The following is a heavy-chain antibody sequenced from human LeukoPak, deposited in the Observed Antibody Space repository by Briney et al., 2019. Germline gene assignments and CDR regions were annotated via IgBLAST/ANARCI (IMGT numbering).Heavy chain of an antibody. V-gene: IGHV1-2*02. Sequence: VASVKVSCKASGYTFTGYYMHWVRQAPGQGLEWMGWINPNSGGTNYAQKFQGRVTMTRDTSISTAYMELSRLRSDDTAVYYCASYVLLWFGELLLPNYWGQGTLVTVSS. J-gene: IGHJ4*02. D-gene: IGHD3-10*01. CDR3: ASYVLLWFGELLLPNY. CDR1: GYTFTGYY. CDR2: INPNSGGT.